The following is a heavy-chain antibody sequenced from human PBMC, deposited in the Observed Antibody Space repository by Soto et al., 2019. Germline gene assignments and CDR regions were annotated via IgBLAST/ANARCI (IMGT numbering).Heavy chain of an antibody. CDR1: GFTFSTYW. J-gene: IGHJ6*02. CDR2: IKEDGSEK. CDR3: ARGWGYFDSSGFPYLYAMDV. D-gene: IGHD3-22*01. Sequence: EVQLVGSGGGLVQPGGSLRLSCAASGFTFSTYWMSWVRQAPGKGLEWVANIKEDGSEKYYVDSVEGRFTISRDNAKNSLYLRMSSLRAEDTALYYCARGWGYFDSSGFPYLYAMDVWGQGTTVTVSS. V-gene: IGHV3-7*01.